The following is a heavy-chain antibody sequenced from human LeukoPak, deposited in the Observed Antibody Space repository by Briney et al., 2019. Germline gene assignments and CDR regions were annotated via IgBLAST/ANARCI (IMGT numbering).Heavy chain of an antibody. J-gene: IGHJ4*02. CDR3: AREEEGDYVNSLDY. CDR2: ISAYNGNT. CDR1: GYTLTSYG. D-gene: IGHD4-17*01. V-gene: IGHV1-18*01. Sequence: ASVKVSCKASGYTLTSYGISWVRQAPGQGLEWMGWISAYNGNTNYAQKLQGRVTMTTDTSTSTAYMELRSLRSDDTAVYYCAREEEGDYVNSLDYWGQGTLVTVSS.